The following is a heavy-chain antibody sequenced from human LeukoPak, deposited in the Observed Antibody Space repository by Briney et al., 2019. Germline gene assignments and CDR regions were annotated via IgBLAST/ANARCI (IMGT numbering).Heavy chain of an antibody. V-gene: IGHV3-48*03. D-gene: IGHD2-2*01. Sequence: PGGSLRLSCAASGFTFSSYEMNWVRQAPGKGLEWVSYISSSGSTIYYADSVKGRFTISRGNAKNSLYLQMNSLRAEDTAVYYCARSTSGYGMDVWGQGTTVTVSS. J-gene: IGHJ6*02. CDR1: GFTFSSYE. CDR2: ISSSGSTI. CDR3: ARSTSGYGMDV.